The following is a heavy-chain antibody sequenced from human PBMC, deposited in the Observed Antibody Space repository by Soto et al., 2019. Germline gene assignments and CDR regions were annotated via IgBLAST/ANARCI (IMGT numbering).Heavy chain of an antibody. V-gene: IGHV3-7*04. CDR2: IKQDGSDK. CDR3: ARVAYGNGWIFDY. D-gene: IGHD6-19*01. Sequence: HPGGSLRLSCAASGFTFSSYWMSWVRQAPGKGLEWVANIKQDGSDKYYVDSVKGRFTLSRDNAKNSLQLQMNSLRAEDTAIYFCARVAYGNGWIFDYWGRGTLVTVSS. CDR1: GFTFSSYW. J-gene: IGHJ4*01.